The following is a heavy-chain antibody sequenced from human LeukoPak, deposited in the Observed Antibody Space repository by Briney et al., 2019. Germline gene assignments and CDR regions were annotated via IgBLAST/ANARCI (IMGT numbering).Heavy chain of an antibody. V-gene: IGHV3-11*05. CDR2: ISSSSSYT. D-gene: IGHD1/OR15-1a*01. CDR1: GFTFSDYY. CDR3: ARDKTWNTFDY. J-gene: IGHJ4*02. Sequence: GGSLRLSCAASGFTFSDYYMSWIRQAPGKGLEWVSYISSSSSYTNYTDSVKGRFTISRDNAKNSLYLQMNSLRAEDTAVYYCARDKTWNTFDYWGQGTLVTVSS.